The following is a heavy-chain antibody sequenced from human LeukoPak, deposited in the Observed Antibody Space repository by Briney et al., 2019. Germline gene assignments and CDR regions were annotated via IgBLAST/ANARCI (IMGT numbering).Heavy chain of an antibody. J-gene: IGHJ6*02. D-gene: IGHD3-16*02. Sequence: GGSLRLSCAASGFTFSDYYMSWIRQAPGKGLEWVSYISSSGSTIYYADSVKGRFTISRDNAKNSLYLQMNSLRAEDTAVYYCARGGIMITFGGAIVVPPDYYGMDVWGQGTTVTVSS. CDR2: ISSSGSTI. CDR3: ARGGIMITFGGAIVVPPDYYGMDV. V-gene: IGHV3-11*01. CDR1: GFTFSDYY.